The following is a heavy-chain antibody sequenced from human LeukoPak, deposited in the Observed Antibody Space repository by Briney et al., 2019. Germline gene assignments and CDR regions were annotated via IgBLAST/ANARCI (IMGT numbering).Heavy chain of an antibody. CDR1: GFNFDGNA. V-gene: IGHV3-9*01. D-gene: IGHD3-22*01. CDR3: AKDMDSSGPWYFDL. Sequence: GRSLRLSCAASGFNFDGNAMHWVRQVPGKGLEWVSGISWNSGSIGYADSVKGRFTISRDNAKNSLYLQMNSLRAEDTALYYCAKDMDSSGPWYFDLWGRGTLVTVSS. CDR2: ISWNSGSI. J-gene: IGHJ2*01.